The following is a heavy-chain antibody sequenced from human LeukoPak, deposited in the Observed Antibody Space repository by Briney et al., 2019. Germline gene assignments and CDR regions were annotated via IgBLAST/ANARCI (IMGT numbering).Heavy chain of an antibody. Sequence: AISGSGGSTYYADPVKGRSTISRDNTKNALYLQINNLKAEDTAVYYWAEAGFGGNYDSSGYCPNWFGPWGQGTLVTVAS. CDR2: ISGSGGST. J-gene: IGHJ5*02. V-gene: IGHV3-23*01. CDR3: AEAGFGGNYDSSGYCPNWFGP. D-gene: IGHD3-22*01.